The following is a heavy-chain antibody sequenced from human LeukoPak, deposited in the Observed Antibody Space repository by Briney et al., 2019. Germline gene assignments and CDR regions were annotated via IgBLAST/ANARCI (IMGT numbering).Heavy chain of an antibody. J-gene: IGHJ4*02. D-gene: IGHD1-26*01. V-gene: IGHV3-21*01. CDR3: ARGGAKPFDY. CDR2: ISSSSSYI. CDR1: GLTFNTCW. Sequence: GVSLTLSCAVSGLTFNTCWKHWVRQPPGKGLEWVSSISSSSSYIYYADSVKGRFTISRDNAKNSLYLQMNSLRAEDTAVYYCARGGAKPFDYWGQGTLVTVSS.